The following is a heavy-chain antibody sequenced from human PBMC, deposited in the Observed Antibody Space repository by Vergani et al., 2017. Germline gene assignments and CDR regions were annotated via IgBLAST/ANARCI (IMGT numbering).Heavy chain of an antibody. J-gene: IGHJ6*02. CDR1: GFDFSSYI. CDR3: AKIHLSGDFSNFYYGMDV. CDR2: VSTGTKSQ. Sequence: EVHLLESGGGQVEAGGSLRLSCVVSGFDFSSYIMNWVRQAPGKGLEWVSFVSTGTKSQSYAESVKGRFTISRDSAKNSLYLQMDSLRAEDTAIYYCAKIHLSGDFSNFYYGMDVWGQGTTVTVSS. V-gene: IGHV3-48*01. D-gene: IGHD1-26*01.